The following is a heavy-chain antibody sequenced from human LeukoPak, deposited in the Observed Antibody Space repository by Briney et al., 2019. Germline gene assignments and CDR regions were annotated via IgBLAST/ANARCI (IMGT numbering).Heavy chain of an antibody. Sequence: GGSLRLSCAASGFTFSSDTMNWVRQAPGEGLEWVSSISRARSYISYADSVKGRFTISRDNAKNTLYLQMNSLRPEDTAVYYCVLKYSCYVGMYFSGHGTTVSASS. CDR2: ISRARSYI. D-gene: IGHD2-2*01. V-gene: IGHV3-21*01. CDR1: GFTFSSDT. J-gene: IGHJ6*02. CDR3: VLKYSCYVGMYF.